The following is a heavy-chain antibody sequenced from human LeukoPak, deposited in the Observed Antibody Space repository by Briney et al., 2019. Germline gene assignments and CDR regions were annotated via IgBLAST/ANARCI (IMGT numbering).Heavy chain of an antibody. CDR2: INHSRST. Sequence: SETLSLTCAVYGGSFSGYYWSWIRQPPGKGLEWIGEINHSRSTNYNLSLKSRVTISVDTSKNQFSLKLSSVTAADTAVYYCARGRVTMTSLLRGPAFDIWGQGTMVTVSS. J-gene: IGHJ3*02. D-gene: IGHD3-22*01. CDR3: ARGRVTMTSLLRGPAFDI. CDR1: GGSFSGYY. V-gene: IGHV4-34*01.